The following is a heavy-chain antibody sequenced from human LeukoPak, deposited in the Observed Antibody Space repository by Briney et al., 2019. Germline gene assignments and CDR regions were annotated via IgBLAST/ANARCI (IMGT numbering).Heavy chain of an antibody. Sequence: SETLSLTCTVSGGTISTYYWNWIRQPPGKGLEWIGYIYHTGSSDYNPSLKSRVSISVDTSKNQFSLKLSSVTAADTAVYYCAREGIAARPFDTWGQGTLVTVSS. J-gene: IGHJ4*02. CDR1: GGTISTYY. CDR3: AREGIAARPFDT. D-gene: IGHD6-6*01. V-gene: IGHV4-59*01. CDR2: IYHTGSS.